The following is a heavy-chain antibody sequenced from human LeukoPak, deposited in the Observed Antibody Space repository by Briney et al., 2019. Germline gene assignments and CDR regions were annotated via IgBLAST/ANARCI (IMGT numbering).Heavy chain of an antibody. J-gene: IGHJ6*04. D-gene: IGHD2-15*01. CDR1: GSTFSSYW. CDR2: INSDGSST. CDR3: ARPLYCSGGSCYYPGAAYYYYGMDV. Sequence: GGSLRLSCAASGSTFSSYWMHWVRQAPGKGLVWVSRINSDGSSTSYADSVKGRFTISRDNAKNTLYLQMNSLRAEDTAVYYCARPLYCSGGSCYYPGAAYYYYGMDVWGKGTTVTVSS. V-gene: IGHV3-74*01.